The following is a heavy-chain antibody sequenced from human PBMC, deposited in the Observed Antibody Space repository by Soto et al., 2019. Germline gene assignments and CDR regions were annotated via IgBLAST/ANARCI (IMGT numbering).Heavy chain of an antibody. CDR2: IYHSGST. CDR1: GYSISSGYY. J-gene: IGHJ5*02. CDR3: ARVDHSSSSENWFDP. Sequence: SETLSLTCTVSGYSISSGYYWGWIRQPPGKWLEWIGSIYHSGSTYYNPSLKSRVTISVDTSKNQFSLKLSSVTAADTAVYYCARVDHSSSSENWFDPWGQGTLVTVSS. D-gene: IGHD6-6*01. V-gene: IGHV4-38-2*02.